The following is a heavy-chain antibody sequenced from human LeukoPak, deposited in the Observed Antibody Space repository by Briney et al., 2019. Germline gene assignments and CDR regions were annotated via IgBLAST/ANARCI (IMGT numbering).Heavy chain of an antibody. J-gene: IGHJ5*02. Sequence: SVKVSCKASGGTFSSYTISWVRQAPGQGLEWMGRIIPILGIANYAQKFQGRVTITADKSTSTAYMELSSLRSEDTAVYYCAKDGGRRYCSSTSCYSWFDPWGQGTLVTVSS. CDR3: AKDGGRRYCSSTSCYSWFDP. V-gene: IGHV1-69*04. CDR2: IIPILGIA. D-gene: IGHD2-2*02. CDR1: GGTFSSYT.